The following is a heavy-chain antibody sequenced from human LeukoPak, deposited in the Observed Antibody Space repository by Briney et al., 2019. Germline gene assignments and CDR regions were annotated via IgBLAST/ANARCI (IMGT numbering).Heavy chain of an antibody. CDR2: IHYSGST. CDR3: ASSLGGYYNWFDP. V-gene: IGHV4-59*04. D-gene: IGHD2-21*02. CDR1: GGSIRSYY. J-gene: IGHJ5*02. Sequence: PSETLSLTCTVSGGSIRSYYWNWIRQSPGTGLEWIGTIHYSGSTYYNPSLKSRVTISVDTSKNQFSLKLSSVTAADTAVYFCASSLGGYYNWFDPWGQGTLVTVSS.